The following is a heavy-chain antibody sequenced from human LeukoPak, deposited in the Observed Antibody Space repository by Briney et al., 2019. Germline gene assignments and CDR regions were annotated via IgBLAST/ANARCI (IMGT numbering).Heavy chain of an antibody. V-gene: IGHV3-49*04. J-gene: IGHJ4*02. CDR3: TRYRDIVVVPAAIVDY. CDR2: IRSKAYGGTT. D-gene: IGHD2-2*01. Sequence: PGGSLRLSCTASGFTFGDYAMSWVRQAPGKGLEWVGFIRSKAYGGTTEYAASVKGRFIISRDDSKSIAYLQMNSLKTDDTAVYYCTRYRDIVVVPAAIVDYWLQGTLVTVSS. CDR1: GFTFGDYA.